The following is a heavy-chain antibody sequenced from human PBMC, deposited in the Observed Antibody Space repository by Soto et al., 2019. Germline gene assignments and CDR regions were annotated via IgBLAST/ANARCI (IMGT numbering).Heavy chain of an antibody. CDR3: AKDPYSSSWYDFDY. D-gene: IGHD6-13*01. CDR2: ISYDGSNK. J-gene: IGHJ4*02. V-gene: IGHV3-30*18. Sequence: QVQLVESGGGVVQPGRSLRLSCAASGFTFSSYGMHWVRQAPGKGLEWVAVISYDGSNKYYADSVKGRFTISRDNSKNTLYLPRNRLRAEDTAVYYCAKDPYSSSWYDFDYWGQGTLVTVSS. CDR1: GFTFSSYG.